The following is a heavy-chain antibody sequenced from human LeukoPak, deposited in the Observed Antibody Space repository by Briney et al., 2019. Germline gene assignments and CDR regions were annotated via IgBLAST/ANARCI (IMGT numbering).Heavy chain of an antibody. Sequence: SETLSLTCTVSGGSISSYYWSWLRQPPGKGLEWIVYLYYTGSTNYNPSLKSRVTISVDTSKNQFSLKLSSVTAADTAVYYWARGLEWSSGWYSGNWFDPWGQGTLVTVSS. V-gene: IGHV4-59*12. D-gene: IGHD6-19*01. CDR3: ARGLEWSSGWYSGNWFDP. CDR1: GGSISSYY. J-gene: IGHJ5*02. CDR2: LYYTGST.